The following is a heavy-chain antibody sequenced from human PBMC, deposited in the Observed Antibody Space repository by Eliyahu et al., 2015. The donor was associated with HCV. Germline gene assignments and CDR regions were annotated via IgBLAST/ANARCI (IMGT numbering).Heavy chain of an antibody. V-gene: IGHV1-18*01. CDR1: GYTFSSYG. Sequence: QFQLMQSGAEVKKSGASVKVSCKASGYTFSSYGINWVRQAPGQGLEWLGWISSYTGNTNYAQKFQGRVTMTTDTSTSTVYMELSSLRSDDTAVYYCARDPSRPTRWNDYFYYGMDLWGQGTTVTVSS. D-gene: IGHD2-2*01. CDR3: ARDPSRPTRWNDYFYYGMDL. CDR2: ISSYTGNT. J-gene: IGHJ6*02.